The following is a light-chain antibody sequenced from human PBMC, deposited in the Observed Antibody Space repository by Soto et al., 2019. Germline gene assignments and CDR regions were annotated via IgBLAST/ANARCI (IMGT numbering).Light chain of an antibody. V-gene: IGLV1-51*01. CDR1: SSNIGGNS. Sequence: QSVLTQPPSVSAAPGQKVTIPCSGSSSNIGGNSVSWYQQLPGTAPELLIYDDNKRPSGIPDRFSGSKSGTSATLGITGFQTGDEADYYCGSWDSSLSAYVFGTGTKVTVL. CDR3: GSWDSSLSAYV. CDR2: DDN. J-gene: IGLJ1*01.